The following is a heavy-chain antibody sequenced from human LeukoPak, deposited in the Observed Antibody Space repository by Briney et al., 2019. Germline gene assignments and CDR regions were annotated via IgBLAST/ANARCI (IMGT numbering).Heavy chain of an antibody. CDR2: IYYSGST. J-gene: IGHJ5*02. D-gene: IGHD3-3*01. Sequence: PSETLSLTCTVSGGSISSYYWSWIRQPPGKGLEWIGYIYYSGSTNYNPSLKSRVTISVDTSKNQFSLKLSSVTAADTAGYYCAKHKDEFWSGYGNNWFDPWGQGTLVTVSS. CDR1: GGSISSYY. V-gene: IGHV4-59*08. CDR3: AKHKDEFWSGYGNNWFDP.